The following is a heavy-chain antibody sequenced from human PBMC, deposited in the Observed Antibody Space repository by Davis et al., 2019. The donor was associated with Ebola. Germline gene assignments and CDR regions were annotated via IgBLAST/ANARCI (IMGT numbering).Heavy chain of an antibody. CDR1: GFSISDSA. Sequence: GGSLRLSCAASGFSISDSAMDWVRQSPGKGLKWVGRIRSKANKYATEYAASVQGRFTISRDDSKNAAYLQMNRLKTEDTAVYYCTRTTIVGAAFPAFDIWGQGTMVTVSS. D-gene: IGHD1-26*01. V-gene: IGHV3-73*01. CDR3: TRTTIVGAAFPAFDI. CDR2: IRSKANKYAT. J-gene: IGHJ3*02.